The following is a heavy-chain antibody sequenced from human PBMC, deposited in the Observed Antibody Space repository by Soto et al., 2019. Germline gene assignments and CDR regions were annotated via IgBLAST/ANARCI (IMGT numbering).Heavy chain of an antibody. J-gene: IGHJ5*02. CDR1: GGSISRGDYY. Sequence: LSLTCTVSGGSISRGDYYWSWIRQPPGKGLEWIGYIYYSGSTYYNPSLKSRVTISVDTSKNQFSLKLSSVTAADTAVYYCARERPDGSRLDPWGQGTLVTRLL. D-gene: IGHD6-13*01. CDR3: ARERPDGSRLDP. V-gene: IGHV4-30-4*01. CDR2: IYYSGST.